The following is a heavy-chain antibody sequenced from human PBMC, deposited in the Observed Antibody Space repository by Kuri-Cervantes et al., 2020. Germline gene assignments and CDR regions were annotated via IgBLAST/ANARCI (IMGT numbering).Heavy chain of an antibody. V-gene: IGHV3-NL1*01. J-gene: IGHJ4*02. Sequence: GESLKISCAASGFTFSSYGMHWVRQAPGKGLEWVSVIYSGGSTYYADSVKGRFTISRDNSKNTLYLQMNSLRAEDTAVYYCARGLKYGYTGVLDYWGQGTLVTVSS. CDR2: IYSGGST. D-gene: IGHD5-18*01. CDR1: GFTFSSYG. CDR3: ARGLKYGYTGVLDY.